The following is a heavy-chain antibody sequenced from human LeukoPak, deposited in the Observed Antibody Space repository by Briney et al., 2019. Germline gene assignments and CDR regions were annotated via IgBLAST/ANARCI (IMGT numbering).Heavy chain of an antibody. CDR3: ARATVTGYCSGGSCYHLDY. D-gene: IGHD2-15*01. CDR1: GYTFTIYD. V-gene: IGHV1-8*01. CDR2: MNPNSGNT. Sequence: ASVKVSFMPSGYTFTIYDINWVRQATGQGQEWMGWMNPNSGNTGYAQKFQGRATMTRNTSTSTAYMELSSLRSEDTAVYYCARATVTGYCSGGSCYHLDYWGQGALVTVSS. J-gene: IGHJ4*02.